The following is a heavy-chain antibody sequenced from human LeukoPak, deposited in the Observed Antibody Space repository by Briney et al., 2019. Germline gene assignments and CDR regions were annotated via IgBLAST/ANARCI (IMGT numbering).Heavy chain of an antibody. Sequence: SETLSLTCTVSGGSISSSSYYWGWIRQPPGKGLEWIGSIYYSGSTYYNPSLKSRVTISVDTSKNQFSLKLSSVTAADTAVYYCARDSGGYSYGNGAFDIWGQGTMVTVSS. CDR1: GGSISSSSYY. V-gene: IGHV4-39*02. J-gene: IGHJ3*02. CDR2: IYYSGST. CDR3: ARDSGGYSYGNGAFDI. D-gene: IGHD5-18*01.